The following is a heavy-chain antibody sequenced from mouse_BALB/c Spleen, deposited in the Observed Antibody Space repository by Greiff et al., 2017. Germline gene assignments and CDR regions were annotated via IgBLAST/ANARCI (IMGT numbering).Heavy chain of an antibody. V-gene: IGHV1-7*01. CDR1: GYTFTSYW. CDR3: ARYYYGSSPSWFAY. J-gene: IGHJ3*01. CDR2: INPSTGYT. Sequence: QVQLQQSGAELAKPGASVKMSCKASGYTFTSYWMHWVKQRPGQGLEWIGYINPSTGYTEYNQKFKDKATLTADKSSSTAYMQLSSLTSEDSAVYYCARYYYGSSPSWFAYWDQGTLVTVSA. D-gene: IGHD1-1*01.